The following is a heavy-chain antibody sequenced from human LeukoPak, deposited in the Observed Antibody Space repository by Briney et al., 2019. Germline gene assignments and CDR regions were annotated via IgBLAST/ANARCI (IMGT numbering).Heavy chain of an antibody. V-gene: IGHV4-61*05. CDR1: GGSISSSSYY. Sequence: SETLSLTCTVSGGSISSSSYYWGWIRQPPGKGLEWIGRIYTSGSTNYNPSLKSRVTMSVDTSKNQFSLRLSSVTAADTAVYYCARVMTTYYYYYMDVWGKGTTVTISS. CDR3: ARVMTTYYYYYMDV. J-gene: IGHJ6*03. D-gene: IGHD3-22*01. CDR2: IYTSGST.